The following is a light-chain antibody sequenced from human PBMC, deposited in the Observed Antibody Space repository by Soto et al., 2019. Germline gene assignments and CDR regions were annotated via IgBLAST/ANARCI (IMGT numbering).Light chain of an antibody. Sequence: EIVMTQSPATLSVSPGERATLSCRASQSVSSYLAWYQQKPGQAPRLLIYDASNRATGIPARFSGSGSGTDFTLTISSLEPADFAVYYCQQRKTFGGGTKVDIK. CDR3: QQRKT. V-gene: IGKV3-11*01. CDR2: DAS. J-gene: IGKJ4*01. CDR1: QSVSSY.